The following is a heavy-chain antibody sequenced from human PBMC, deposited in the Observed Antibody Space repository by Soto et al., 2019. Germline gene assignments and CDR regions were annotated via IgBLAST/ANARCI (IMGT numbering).Heavy chain of an antibody. J-gene: IGHJ6*02. Sequence: EVQLVETCGGLIQPGGSLRLSCAASGFTVSSNYMSWVRQAPGKGLELVSGIYTGGSTYYADSVRGRFTISRDNSKNTLYLQMTSLRAEYTAVYYCARDPSATRHGMDVWGQGTTVTVSS. CDR3: ARDPSATRHGMDV. V-gene: IGHV3-53*02. CDR1: GFTVSSNY. CDR2: IYTGGST.